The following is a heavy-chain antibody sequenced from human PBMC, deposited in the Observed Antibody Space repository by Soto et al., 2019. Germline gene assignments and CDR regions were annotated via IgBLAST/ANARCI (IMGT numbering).Heavy chain of an antibody. D-gene: IGHD3-16*02. CDR1: GFTFDDYA. V-gene: IGHV3-9*01. Sequence: EVQLVESGGGLVQPGRSLRLSCAASGFTFDDYAMHWVRQAPGKGLEWVSGISWNSGSIGYADSVKGRFTISRDNAKNSLYLQMNSLRAEDTALYYCAKSGGWGSCRYASDAFDIWGQGTMVTVSS. CDR2: ISWNSGSI. CDR3: AKSGGWGSCRYASDAFDI. J-gene: IGHJ3*02.